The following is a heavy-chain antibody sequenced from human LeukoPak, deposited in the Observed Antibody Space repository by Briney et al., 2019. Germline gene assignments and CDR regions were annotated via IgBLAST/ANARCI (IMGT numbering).Heavy chain of an antibody. V-gene: IGHV3-64*04. CDR1: GFTFSSYA. J-gene: IGHJ4*02. CDR3: ARVQGVLVVTAPFDY. Sequence: QSGGSLRLSCLASGFTFSSYAVHWVRQAPGKGLEYVSAISSNGDLTYYADSVKGRFTISRDNSKNTLYLQMNSLRAEDTAVYYCARVQGVLVVTAPFDYWGQGTLVTVSS. CDR2: ISSNGDLT. D-gene: IGHD2-15*01.